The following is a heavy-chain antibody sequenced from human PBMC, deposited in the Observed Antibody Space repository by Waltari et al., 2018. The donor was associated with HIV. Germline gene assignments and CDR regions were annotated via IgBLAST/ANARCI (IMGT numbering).Heavy chain of an antibody. Sequence: QLQLRESGPGLLNSSETLSLTCSVSSGSVSSSAYYWGWIRQPPGKGLEWIGSIYYSGNTFYSSSLKNRVTISVDKSKNQVSLKLNSVTVADTATYYCARHVVITFRGVGVRPHWGQGTLVIVSS. CDR3: ARHVVITFRGVGVRPH. J-gene: IGHJ4*02. V-gene: IGHV4-39*01. CDR2: IYYSGNT. CDR1: SGSVSSSAYY. D-gene: IGHD3-16*01.